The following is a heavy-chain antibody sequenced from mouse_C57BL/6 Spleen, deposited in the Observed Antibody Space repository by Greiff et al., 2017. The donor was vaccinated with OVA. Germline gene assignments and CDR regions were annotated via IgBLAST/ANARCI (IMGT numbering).Heavy chain of an antibody. D-gene: IGHD2-4*01. J-gene: IGHJ3*01. V-gene: IGHV3-1*01. CDR1: GYSITSGYD. Sequence: VQLKQSGPGMVKPSQSLSLTCTVTGYSITSGYDWHWIRHFPGNKLEWMGYISYSGSTNYNPSLKSRISITHDTSKNHFFLKLNSVTTEDTATYYCAREGDYDVFAYWGQGTLVTVSA. CDR2: ISYSGST. CDR3: AREGDYDVFAY.